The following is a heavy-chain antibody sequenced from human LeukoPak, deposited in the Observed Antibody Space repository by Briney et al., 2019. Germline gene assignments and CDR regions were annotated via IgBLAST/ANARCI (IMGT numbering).Heavy chain of an antibody. CDR3: ARDRAWFGEPDPGAFDI. V-gene: IGHV3-74*01. Sequence: PGGSLRLSCAASGFTFSSYWMHWVRQAPGKGLVWVSRINSDDSSTSYADSVKGRFTISRDNAKNTLYLQMNSLRAEDTAVYYCARDRAWFGEPDPGAFDIWGQGTMVTVSS. CDR2: INSDDSST. D-gene: IGHD3-10*01. J-gene: IGHJ3*02. CDR1: GFTFSSYW.